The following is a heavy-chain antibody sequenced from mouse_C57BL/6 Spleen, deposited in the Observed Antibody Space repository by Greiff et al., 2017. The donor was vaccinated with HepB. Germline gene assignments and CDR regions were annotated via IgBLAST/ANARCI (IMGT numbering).Heavy chain of an antibody. Sequence: VQLVESGPGLVAPSQSLSITCTVSGFSLTSYAISWVRQPPGKGLEWLGVIWTGGGTNYNSALKSRLSISKDNSKSQVFLKMNSLQTDDTARYYCARSHPYYGNYAFDYWGQGTTLTVSS. V-gene: IGHV2-9-1*01. CDR2: IWTGGGT. D-gene: IGHD2-10*01. CDR3: ARSHPYYGNYAFDY. J-gene: IGHJ2*01. CDR1: GFSLTSYA.